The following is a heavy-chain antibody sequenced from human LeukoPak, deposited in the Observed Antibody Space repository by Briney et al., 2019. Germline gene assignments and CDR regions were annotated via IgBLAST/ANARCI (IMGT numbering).Heavy chain of an antibody. Sequence: SETLSLTCNVSDGSINSDTYYWGWIRQPPGKGLEWIASIYSGGNTFHNPSLKSRVTISLDTSKKQFSLKVTPVTAADTAVYYCARDQRSLFDVWGQGSLVIVSS. CDR2: IYSGGNT. D-gene: IGHD1-26*01. CDR1: DGSINSDTYY. CDR3: ARDQRSLFDV. J-gene: IGHJ4*02. V-gene: IGHV4-39*07.